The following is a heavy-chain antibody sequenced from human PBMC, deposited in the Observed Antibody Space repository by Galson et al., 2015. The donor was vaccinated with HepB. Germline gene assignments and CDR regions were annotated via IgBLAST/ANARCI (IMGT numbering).Heavy chain of an antibody. Sequence: SVKVSCKASGYTFTSYAMHWVRQAPGQRLEWMGWINAGNGNTKYSQKFQGRVTITRDTSASTAYMELSSLRSEDTAVYYCARDGSGYSSSWYLAWAEIPNPHYFDYWGQGTLVTVSS. J-gene: IGHJ4*02. CDR2: INAGNGNT. CDR3: ARDGSGYSSSWYLAWAEIPNPHYFDY. D-gene: IGHD6-13*01. CDR1: GYTFTSYA. V-gene: IGHV1-3*01.